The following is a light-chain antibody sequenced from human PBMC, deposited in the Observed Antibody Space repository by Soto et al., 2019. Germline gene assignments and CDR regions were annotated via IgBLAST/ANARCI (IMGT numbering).Light chain of an antibody. CDR2: SNN. J-gene: IGLJ2*01. V-gene: IGLV1-44*01. Sequence: QSVLPQTPSASGTPGKRVNISCSGSRSNIGSNNVNWYQQLPGTAPKLLIYSNNQRPSGVPDRFSGSKSGTSASLAISGLQSEHEADYYCEAWDDSLNGVVFGGGTKLTV. CDR1: RSNIGSNN. CDR3: EAWDDSLNGVV.